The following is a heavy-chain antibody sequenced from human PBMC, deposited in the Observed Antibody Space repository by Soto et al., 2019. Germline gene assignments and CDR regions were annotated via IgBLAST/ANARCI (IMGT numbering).Heavy chain of an antibody. D-gene: IGHD5-18*01. CDR3: ARVLRGYRNAIALNWFDP. CDR1: GGCISSGGYY. J-gene: IGHJ5*02. V-gene: IGHV4-31*03. CDR2: IYYSGST. Sequence: QVQLQESGPGLVKPSQTLSLTCTVSGGCISSGGYYWSWIRQHPGKGLEWIGYIYYSGSTYYNPSLKSRVTISVDTSKNQFSLKLSSVTAADTAVYYCARVLRGYRNAIALNWFDPWGQGTLVTVSS.